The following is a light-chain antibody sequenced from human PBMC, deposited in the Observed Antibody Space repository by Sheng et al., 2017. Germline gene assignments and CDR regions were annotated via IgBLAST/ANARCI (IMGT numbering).Light chain of an antibody. CDR2: GAS. Sequence: EIVLTQSPATLSVSPGERAILSCRASQNIRTNLAWFQQKPGQAPRLLMYGASTRAAGVPARFRGSGSGTEFTLTISSLQSEDFAVYFCQQFHSWPPWTFGRGTTVDLK. V-gene: IGKV3-15*01. CDR3: QQFHSWPPWT. J-gene: IGKJ1*01. CDR1: QNIRTN.